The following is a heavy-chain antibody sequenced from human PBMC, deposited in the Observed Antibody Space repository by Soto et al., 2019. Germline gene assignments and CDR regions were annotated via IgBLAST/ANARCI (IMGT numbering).Heavy chain of an antibody. CDR1: GGSISSSNW. CDR3: ATQEGIAVAALIYYYYGMDV. J-gene: IGHJ6*02. Sequence: SETLSLTCAVSGGSISSSNWWSWVRQPPGKGREWSGEIYHSGSTNYNRSLKSRVTISVDKSKNQFSLKLSSVTAADTAVYYCATQEGIAVAALIYYYYGMDVWGQGTTVTVSS. V-gene: IGHV4-4*02. CDR2: IYHSGST. D-gene: IGHD6-19*01.